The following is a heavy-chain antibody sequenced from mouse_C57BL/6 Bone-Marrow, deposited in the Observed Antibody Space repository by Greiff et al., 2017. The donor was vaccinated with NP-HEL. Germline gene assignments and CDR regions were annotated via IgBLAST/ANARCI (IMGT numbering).Heavy chain of an antibody. Sequence: EVKLMESEGGLVQPGSSMKLSCTASGFTFSDYYMAWVRQVPEKGLEWVANINYDGSSTYYLDSLKSRFIISRDNAKNILYLQMSSLKSEDTATYYGARGGTGFAYWGQGTLVTVSA. V-gene: IGHV5-16*01. D-gene: IGHD3-3*01. CDR3: ARGGTGFAY. CDR2: INYDGSST. J-gene: IGHJ3*01. CDR1: GFTFSDYY.